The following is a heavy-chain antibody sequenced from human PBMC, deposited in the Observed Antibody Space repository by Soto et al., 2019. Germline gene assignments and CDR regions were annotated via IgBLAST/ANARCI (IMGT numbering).Heavy chain of an antibody. CDR3: SRRGVWPAPAPLDY. CDR2: IRNKVNTYAT. J-gene: IGHJ4*02. D-gene: IGHD2-2*01. Sequence: EVQLVESGGGLVQPGGSLKLSCAASGFTFTDSAIHWVRQASGKGPEWVGRIRNKVNTYATAYAASVKGRFTISRDNERGPLYRQINGLKTEDPAVYYFSRRGVWPAPAPLDYWGRGT. CDR1: GFTFTDSA. V-gene: IGHV3-73*02.